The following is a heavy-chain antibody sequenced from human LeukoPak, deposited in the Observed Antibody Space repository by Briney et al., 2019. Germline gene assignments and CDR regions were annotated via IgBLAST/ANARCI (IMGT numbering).Heavy chain of an antibody. Sequence: GGSLRLSCAASGFTFSSYATHWVRQAPGKGLEWVAVISYDGSNKYYADSVKGRFTISRDNSKNTLYLQMNSLRAEDTAVYYCARDKADFWSGLDYWGQGTPVTVSS. CDR1: GFTFSSYA. D-gene: IGHD3-3*01. CDR2: ISYDGSNK. CDR3: ARDKADFWSGLDY. J-gene: IGHJ4*02. V-gene: IGHV3-30-3*01.